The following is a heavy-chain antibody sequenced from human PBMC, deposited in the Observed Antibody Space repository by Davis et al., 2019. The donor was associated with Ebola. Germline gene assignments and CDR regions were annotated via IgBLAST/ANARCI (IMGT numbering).Heavy chain of an antibody. CDR3: GRESPRNYYDSSGYSDF. D-gene: IGHD3-22*01. J-gene: IGHJ4*02. V-gene: IGHV3-7*03. CDR2: INRDGSET. Sequence: GESLKISCTASGFTFGTFWMTWIRQAPGRGLEWVANINRDGSETEYVDSVKGRFTVSRDNAKDSLFLQMNSLRAEDTAVYYCGRESPRNYYDSSGYSDFWGQGTLVTVSS. CDR1: GFTFGTFW.